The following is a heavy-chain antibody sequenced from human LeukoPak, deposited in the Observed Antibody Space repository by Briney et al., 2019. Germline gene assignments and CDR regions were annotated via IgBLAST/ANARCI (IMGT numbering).Heavy chain of an antibody. J-gene: IGHJ5*02. V-gene: IGHV4-59*01. CDR2: IYYSGST. CDR3: ARVVRSAGYSGFDP. Sequence: SETLSLTCTVSGGSISSYYWSWIRQPPGKGLEWIGYIYYSGSTNYNPSLKSRVTISVDTSKNQFSLKLSSVTAADTAVYYCARVVRSAGYSGFDPWGQGTRVTFSS. CDR1: GGSISSYY. D-gene: IGHD5-24*01.